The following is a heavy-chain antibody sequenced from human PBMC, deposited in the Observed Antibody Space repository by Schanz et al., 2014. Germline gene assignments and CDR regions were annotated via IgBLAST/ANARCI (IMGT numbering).Heavy chain of an antibody. CDR1: DESLNKFY. CDR2: ISYSGFP. J-gene: IGHJ4*02. D-gene: IGHD3-16*01. CDR3: AHHGARDENIWGSYRLFDR. Sequence: QVQIQQWGAGLLKPSETLSLTCAVHDESLNKFYCNWIRQTPGKGGKWLGAISYSGFPYFNPSLKGRLNVPVATSKDKFNVRLSPVTTTDTAIYTSAHHGARDENIWGSYRLFDRWGQGTLVTVSS. V-gene: IGHV4-34*01.